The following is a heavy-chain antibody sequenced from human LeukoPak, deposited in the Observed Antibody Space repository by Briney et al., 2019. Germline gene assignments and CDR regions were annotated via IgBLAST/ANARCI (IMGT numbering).Heavy chain of an antibody. J-gene: IGHJ5*02. Sequence: SETLYLTCTVSGGSISSYYWSWIRQPPGKGLEWIGYIYYSGSTNYNPSLKSRVTISVDTSKNQFSLKLSSVTAADTAVYYCARRLGCSGGSCYSWFDPWGQGTLVTVSS. V-gene: IGHV4-59*01. D-gene: IGHD2-15*01. CDR3: ARRLGCSGGSCYSWFDP. CDR2: IYYSGST. CDR1: GGSISSYY.